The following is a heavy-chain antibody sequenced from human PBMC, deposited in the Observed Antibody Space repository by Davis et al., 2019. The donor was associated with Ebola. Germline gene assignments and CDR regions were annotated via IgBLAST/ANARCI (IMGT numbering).Heavy chain of an antibody. CDR2: ISSNGGST. D-gene: IGHD6-13*01. Sequence: GESLKISCSASGFTFSSYAMHWVRQAPGKGLEYVSAISSNGGSTYYADSVKGRFTISRDNSKNTLYLQMSSLRAEDTAVYYCVIQIAAAGSYQAEYAFDIWGQGTMVTVSS. CDR1: GFTFSSYA. CDR3: VIQIAAAGSYQAEYAFDI. V-gene: IGHV3-64D*06. J-gene: IGHJ3*02.